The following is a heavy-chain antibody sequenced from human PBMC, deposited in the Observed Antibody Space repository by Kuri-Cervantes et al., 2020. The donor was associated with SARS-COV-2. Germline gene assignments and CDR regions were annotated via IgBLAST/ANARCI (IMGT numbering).Heavy chain of an antibody. CDR2: ISADGSTT. CDR1: GFNFSSYA. D-gene: IGHD2/OR15-2a*01. J-gene: IGHJ4*02. V-gene: IGHV3-23*01. CDR3: APNRIR. Sequence: GESLKISCAASGFNFSSYAMSWVRQAPGKGLEWVSAISADGSTTSYADFVKGRFTISRDNAKNTLYLQMSSLRADDTAVYYCAPNRIRWGQGPLATVPS.